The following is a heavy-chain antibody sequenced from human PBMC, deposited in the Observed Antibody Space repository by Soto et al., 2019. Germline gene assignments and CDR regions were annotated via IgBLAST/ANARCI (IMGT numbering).Heavy chain of an antibody. Sequence: TSETLSLTCTVSGGPINSGGYYWSWIRQHPGKGLEWIGYMYYSGSTYYNPSLKSRVTISVDTSKNQFSLKLSSVTAADTAVYYCARDRRVAAARLGFDHWGQGTLVTVSS. CDR1: GGPINSGGYY. D-gene: IGHD6-13*01. CDR3: ARDRRVAAARLGFDH. CDR2: MYYSGST. J-gene: IGHJ4*02. V-gene: IGHV4-31*03.